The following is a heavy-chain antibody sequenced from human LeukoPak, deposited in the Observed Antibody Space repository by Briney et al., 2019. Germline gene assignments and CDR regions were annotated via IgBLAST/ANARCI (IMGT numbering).Heavy chain of an antibody. J-gene: IGHJ4*02. CDR3: AWEVAASSWSY. V-gene: IGHV4-39*01. D-gene: IGHD6-13*01. CDR2: IYYSGST. Sequence: PSETLSLTCTVSGGSISSGSYYWGWIRQPPGKGLEWVGSIYYSGSTYYNPSLKSRVTISVDTSKKQFSLKLNSVTAADTAVYYCAWEVAASSWSYWGQGTLVTVSS. CDR1: GGSISSGSYY.